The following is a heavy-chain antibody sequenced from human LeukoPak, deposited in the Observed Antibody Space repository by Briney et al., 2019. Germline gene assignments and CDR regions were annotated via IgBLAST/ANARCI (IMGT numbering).Heavy chain of an antibody. CDR3: ASNFIAARPEAFDI. D-gene: IGHD6-6*01. CDR1: GGSISSSSYY. V-gene: IGHV4-39*01. Sequence: SETLSLTCTVSGGSISSSSYYWGWIRQPPGKGLEWIGSIYYSGSTYYNPSLKSRVTISVDTSKNQFSLKLSSVTAADTAVYYCASNFIAARPEAFDIWGQGTMVTVSS. CDR2: IYYSGST. J-gene: IGHJ3*02.